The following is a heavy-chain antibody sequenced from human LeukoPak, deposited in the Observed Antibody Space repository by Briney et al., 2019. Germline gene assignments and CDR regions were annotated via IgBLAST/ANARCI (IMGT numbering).Heavy chain of an antibody. V-gene: IGHV3-23*01. CDR2: ISGSGGST. D-gene: IGHD4-23*01. CDR3: AKEVGCGYGGYYYFDY. Sequence: GGSLRLSCAASGFTFSSYAMSWVRQAPGKGLEWVSAISGSGGSTYYADSVKGRFTISRDNSKNTLYLQMNSLRAEDTAVYYCAKEVGCGYGGYYYFDYWGQGTLVTVSS. CDR1: GFTFSSYA. J-gene: IGHJ4*02.